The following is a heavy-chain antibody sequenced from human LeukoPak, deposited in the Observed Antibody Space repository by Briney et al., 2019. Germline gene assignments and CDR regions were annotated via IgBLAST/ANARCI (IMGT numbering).Heavy chain of an antibody. Sequence: GGSLRLSCAASGFTFRSFYMSWVRQAPGKGLEWVAKVNEDGRQIYYADSVKGRFTISRDNAKNSLYLQMNSLRDEDTAVYYCARDSSDFNYWGQGTLVTVSS. V-gene: IGHV3-7*01. CDR2: VNEDGRQI. CDR1: GFTFRSFY. CDR3: ARDSSDFNY. J-gene: IGHJ4*02.